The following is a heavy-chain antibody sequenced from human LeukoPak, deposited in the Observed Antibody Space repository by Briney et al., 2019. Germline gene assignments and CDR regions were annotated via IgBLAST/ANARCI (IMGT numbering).Heavy chain of an antibody. J-gene: IGHJ6*03. CDR1: GGSFSGYY. CDR3: ARGSKNKPYYYYMDV. CDR2: INHSGST. V-gene: IGHV4-34*01. D-gene: IGHD2/OR15-2a*01. Sequence: SETLSLTCAVYGGSFSGYYWSWIRQPSGKGLEWIGEINHSGSTNYNPSLKSRVTISVDTSKNQFSLKLSSVTAADTAVYYCARGSKNKPYYYYMDVWGKGTTVTVSS.